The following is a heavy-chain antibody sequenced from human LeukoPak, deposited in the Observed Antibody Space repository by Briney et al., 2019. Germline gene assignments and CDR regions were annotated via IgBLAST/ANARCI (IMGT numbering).Heavy chain of an antibody. J-gene: IGHJ3*01. V-gene: IGHV4-39*01. Sequence: NSSETLSLTCTVSGGSISSSSFYWGWIRQPPGKGLEWIGTISYSGTTYYNPSLKSRMTMSVGPSKNQFSLKLSSVTAADTGVYYCARVMVTFTWITMAPRNPFDFWGQGRLVTVSS. CDR1: GGSISSSSFY. D-gene: IGHD2-2*03. CDR2: ISYSGTT. CDR3: ARVMVTFTWITMAPRNPFDF.